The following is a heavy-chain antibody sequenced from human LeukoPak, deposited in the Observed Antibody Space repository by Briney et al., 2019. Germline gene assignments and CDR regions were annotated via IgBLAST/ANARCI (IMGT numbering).Heavy chain of an antibody. Sequence: PSETLSLTCTVSGDSISSYFWSWIRQPPGKGPEWIGYIHHTGITNYNPSLKSRVTISVDTAKNQFSLKLSSVTAADTAIYYCARYFCPNGLCSHFDYWGQGTLVTVPS. CDR1: GDSISSYF. J-gene: IGHJ4*02. D-gene: IGHD2-8*01. CDR2: IHHTGIT. CDR3: ARYFCPNGLCSHFDY. V-gene: IGHV4-59*01.